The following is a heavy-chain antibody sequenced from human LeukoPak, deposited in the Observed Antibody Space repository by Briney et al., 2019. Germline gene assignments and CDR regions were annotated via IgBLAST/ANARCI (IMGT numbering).Heavy chain of an antibody. V-gene: IGHV4-34*01. CDR2: INHSGST. J-gene: IGHJ4*02. CDR3: ARGEYSSSWYSVFDY. CDR1: GGSFSGYY. D-gene: IGHD6-13*01. Sequence: SETLSLTCAVYGGSFSGYYWSWIRQPPGKGLEWIGEINHSGSTNNNPSLKSRVTISVDTSKNQFSLKLSSVTAADTAVYYCARGEYSSSWYSVFDYWGQGTLVTVSS.